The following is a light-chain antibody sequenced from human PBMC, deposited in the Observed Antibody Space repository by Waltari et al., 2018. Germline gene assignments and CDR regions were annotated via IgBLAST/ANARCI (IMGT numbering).Light chain of an antibody. V-gene: IGLV2-14*01. Sequence: QSALTQPASVSGSPGQSITISCTGTSSDIGVYDHVSWYQQHPGRAPKALIYEVTYRPPGVSDHFSGSKSGNTASLTISGLQAEDEADYYCFSYTTSTTWVFGGGTRVTVL. J-gene: IGLJ3*02. CDR1: SSDIGVYDH. CDR2: EVT. CDR3: FSYTTSTTWV.